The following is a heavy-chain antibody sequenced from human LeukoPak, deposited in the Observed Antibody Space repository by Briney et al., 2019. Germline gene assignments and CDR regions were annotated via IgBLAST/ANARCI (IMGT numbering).Heavy chain of an antibody. Sequence: SETLSLTCTVSGGSISSYYWSWIRQPPGKGLEWIGYIYYSGSTNYNPSLKSRVTISVDTSKNQFSLKLSSVTAADTAVYYCASTYSGFAGMDAWGQGTTVTVSS. CDR1: GGSISSYY. CDR2: IYYSGST. J-gene: IGHJ6*02. CDR3: ASTYSGFAGMDA. D-gene: IGHD5-12*01. V-gene: IGHV4-59*01.